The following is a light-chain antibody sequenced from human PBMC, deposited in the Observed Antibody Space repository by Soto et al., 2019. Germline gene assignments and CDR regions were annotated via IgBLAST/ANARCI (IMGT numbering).Light chain of an antibody. CDR1: QGIKND. CDR2: AAS. Sequence: AIQMTQSPSSLSASIGDRVTITCRASQGIKNDLGWYQQKPGKAPKLLIYAASSLQSGVPSRFSGSGSGTDFTLTISSLQPEDFATYYCLQDYNYPLTFGGGTKVDIK. J-gene: IGKJ4*01. CDR3: LQDYNYPLT. V-gene: IGKV1-6*01.